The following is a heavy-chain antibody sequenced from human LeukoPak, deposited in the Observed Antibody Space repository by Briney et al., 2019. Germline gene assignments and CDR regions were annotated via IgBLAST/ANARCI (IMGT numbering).Heavy chain of an antibody. V-gene: IGHV3-23*01. CDR2: ISGSGGST. Sequence: GRSLRLSCAASGLTFRSSAMSWVRQAPGKGLEWVSRISGSGGSTYFADSVKGRFTISRDNSKNTLYLQMNSLRGEDTAIYYCAKEVVGATNWFDPWGQGTLVTVSS. CDR3: AKEVVGATNWFDP. D-gene: IGHD1-26*01. CDR1: GLTFRSSA. J-gene: IGHJ5*02.